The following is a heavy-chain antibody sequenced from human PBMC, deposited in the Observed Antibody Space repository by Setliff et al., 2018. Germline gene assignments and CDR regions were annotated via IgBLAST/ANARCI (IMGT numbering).Heavy chain of an antibody. CDR2: ISGSGDKT. V-gene: IGHV3-23*01. J-gene: IGHJ6*02. D-gene: IGHD6-19*01. CDR3: AGCQAIAVAGYYYYYGMDV. Sequence: PGGSLRLSCAASGFTFSNFAMTWVRQAPGKGLEWVSGISGSGDKTYYADSVKGRFTISRDNSKNTLYLQMNRLRAEDTDVYYCAGCQAIAVAGYYYYYGMDVWGQGTTVTVSS. CDR1: GFTFSNFA.